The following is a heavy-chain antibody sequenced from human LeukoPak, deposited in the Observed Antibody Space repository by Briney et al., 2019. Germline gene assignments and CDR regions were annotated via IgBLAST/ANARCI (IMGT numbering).Heavy chain of an antibody. D-gene: IGHD5-24*01. CDR1: GFTFSSNG. CDR2: IWFDGSNQ. Sequence: PEWPMRLSSAASGFTFSSNGMRVVRQAPGKRLQWVAVIWFDGSNQYYADSVRGRFTISRDNSKNTLYLQMNGLRAEDTGLYYCARAIGSWGYNNLDYWGQGTLVTVSS. J-gene: IGHJ4*02. CDR3: ARAIGSWGYNNLDY. V-gene: IGHV3-33*01.